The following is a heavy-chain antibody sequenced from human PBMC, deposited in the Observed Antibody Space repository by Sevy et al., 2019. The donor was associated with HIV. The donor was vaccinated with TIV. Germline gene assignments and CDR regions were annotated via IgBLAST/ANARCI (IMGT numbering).Heavy chain of an antibody. V-gene: IGHV3-9*01. J-gene: IGHJ4*02. CDR2: ISWNSGRI. CDR1: GFTFDDYP. CDR3: AKGHSMIVVSTAFKN. D-gene: IGHD3-22*01. Sequence: GGSLRLSCVASGFTFDDYPMDWVQQAPGKGLEWVSGISWNSGRISYADSVKGRFTISRDNAKKSIYLDLNSLRPEDTALYYCAKGHSMIVVSTAFKNWGPGTLVTVSS.